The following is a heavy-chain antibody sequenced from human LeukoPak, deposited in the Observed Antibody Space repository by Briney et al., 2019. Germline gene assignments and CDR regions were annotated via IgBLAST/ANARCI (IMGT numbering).Heavy chain of an antibody. J-gene: IGHJ3*02. CDR2: ISGSGGST. CDR3: AKDRLRYFDWSDDAFDI. D-gene: IGHD3-9*01. CDR1: GFTFGSYA. V-gene: IGHV3-23*01. Sequence: GGSLRLSCAASGFTFGSYAMSWVRQAPGKGLEWVSAISGSGGSTYYADSVKGRFTISRDNSKNTLYLQMNSLRAEDTAVYYCAKDRLRYFDWSDDAFDIWGQGTMVTVSS.